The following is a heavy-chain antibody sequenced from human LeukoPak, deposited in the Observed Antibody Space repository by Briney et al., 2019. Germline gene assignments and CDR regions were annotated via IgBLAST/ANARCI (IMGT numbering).Heavy chain of an antibody. CDR2: ISSSSSYI. CDR1: GFTFSSYS. D-gene: IGHD1-26*01. CDR3: ARARWELLNDFDY. Sequence: GSLRLSCAASGFTFSSYSMNWVRQAPGKGLEWVSSISSSSSYIYYADSVEGRFTISRDDAKNSLYLQMNSLSADDTAVYYCARARWELLNDFDYWGQGTLVTVSS. J-gene: IGHJ4*02. V-gene: IGHV3-21*01.